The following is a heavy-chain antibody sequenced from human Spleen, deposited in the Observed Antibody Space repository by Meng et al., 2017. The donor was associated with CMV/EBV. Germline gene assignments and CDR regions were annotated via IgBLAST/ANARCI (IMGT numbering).Heavy chain of an antibody. J-gene: IGHJ4*02. Sequence: ASVKVSCKASGYTFTGYYMHWVRQAPGQGLEWMGWINPNSGGTNYAQKFQGRVTMTRDTSISTAYMELSRDTSTSTVYMELSSLRSEDTAVYYCARQPFKQQLVYYFDYWGQGTLVTVSS. CDR3: SSLRSEDTAVYYCARQPFKQQLVYYFDY. V-gene: IGHV1-2*02. CDR1: GYTFTGYY. CDR2: INPNSGGT. D-gene: IGHD6-13*01.